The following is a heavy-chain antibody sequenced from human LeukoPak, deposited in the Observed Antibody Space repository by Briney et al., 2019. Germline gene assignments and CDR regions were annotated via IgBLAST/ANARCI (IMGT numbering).Heavy chain of an antibody. J-gene: IGHJ4*02. Sequence: SQTLSLTCAISGDSVSSSGVAWNWIRQSPSRGLAWLGRTYYASQWSNEYALSVKSRITINPDTSKNQFSLQLNSVTPEDTAVYYCTRGRNSAFDYWGQGTLVTVPS. CDR2: TYYASQWSN. CDR3: TRGRNSAFDY. D-gene: IGHD1-14*01. CDR1: GDSVSSSGVA. V-gene: IGHV6-1*01.